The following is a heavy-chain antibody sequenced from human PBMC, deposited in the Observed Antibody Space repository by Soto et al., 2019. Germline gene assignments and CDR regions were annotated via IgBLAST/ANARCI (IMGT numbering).Heavy chain of an antibody. CDR1: GGTFSSYT. CDR2: VMPALGIA. D-gene: IGHD1-20*01. J-gene: IGHJ6*02. V-gene: IGHV1-69*02. CDR3: ASRKWNAGWVVDGMDV. Sequence: QVQLVQSGAEVKKPGSSVKVSCKASGGTFSSYTISWVRQAPGQGLEWMGRVMPALGIANSAQKFKDRVKITADKSTSTTYRELSSLGSEDTGMYYCASRKWNAGWVVDGMDVWGQGTTVTVSS.